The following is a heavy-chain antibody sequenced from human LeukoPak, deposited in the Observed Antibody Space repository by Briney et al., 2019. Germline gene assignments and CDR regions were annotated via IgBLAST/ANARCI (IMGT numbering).Heavy chain of an antibody. CDR3: ARDFVVRGYEFWSGYPYYYYMDV. CDR2: IKQDGSEK. Sequence: GGSLRLSCAASGFTFSAYWMTWVRQAPGKGLEWVANIKQDGSEKYYVDSVKGRFTISRDNAKNSLYLQMNSLRAEDTAVYYCARDFVVRGYEFWSGYPYYYYMDVWGKGTTVTVSS. J-gene: IGHJ6*03. CDR1: GFTFSAYW. V-gene: IGHV3-7*01. D-gene: IGHD3-3*01.